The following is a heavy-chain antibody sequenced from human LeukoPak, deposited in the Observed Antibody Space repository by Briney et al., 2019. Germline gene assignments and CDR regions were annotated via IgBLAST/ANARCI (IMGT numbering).Heavy chain of an antibody. CDR3: ARGQIAAAGTWGLRY. CDR2: MNHNSGDT. CDR1: GYTFTSYD. V-gene: IGHV1-8*01. J-gene: IGHJ4*02. Sequence: EPSVKVSCKASGYTFTSYDINWVRQATGQGLEWIGWMNHNSGDTGYAQKFQGRVTMTRNTSISTAYMELSSLRSEDTAVYYCARGQIAAAGTWGLRYWGRGTLVTVSS. D-gene: IGHD6-13*01.